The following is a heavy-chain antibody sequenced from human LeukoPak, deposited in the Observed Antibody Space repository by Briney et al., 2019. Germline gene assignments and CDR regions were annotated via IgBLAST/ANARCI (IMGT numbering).Heavy chain of an antibody. D-gene: IGHD2-2*03. Sequence: PGGSLRLSCAASGFTFSSYAMSWVRQAPGEGLEWVSAISGSGGSAYYADSVKGRFTISRDNSKNTLYLQMNGLRPEDTAVYYCARDPLDISRWANAFDVWGQGTMVTVSS. CDR1: GFTFSSYA. V-gene: IGHV3-23*01. CDR2: ISGSGGSA. CDR3: ARDPLDISRWANAFDV. J-gene: IGHJ3*01.